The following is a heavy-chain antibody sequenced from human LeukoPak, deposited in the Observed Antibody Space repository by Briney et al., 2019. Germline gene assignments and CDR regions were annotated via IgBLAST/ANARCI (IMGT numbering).Heavy chain of an antibody. CDR3: ARDLFPINWFES. CDR1: GGSVTKYY. J-gene: IGHJ5*01. Sequence: SETLSLTCTVSGGSVTKYYWHWIRQAPGKRLEWIGFIFHTGITNYNPSLKSRVTISVDTSKNQFSLKLTSVTAADTAVYFCARDLFPINWFESWGQGTLVTVSS. CDR2: IFHTGIT. D-gene: IGHD2-2*02. V-gene: IGHV4-59*02.